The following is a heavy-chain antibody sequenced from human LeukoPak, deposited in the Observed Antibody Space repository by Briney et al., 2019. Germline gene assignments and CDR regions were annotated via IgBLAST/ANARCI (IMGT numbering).Heavy chain of an antibody. V-gene: IGHV1-18*01. CDR3: AGVAGAYSGYARYFDY. CDR2: ISGYNGNT. J-gene: IGHJ4*02. Sequence: ASVKVSCKASGYTLTSYGISWVRQAPGQGLEWMGWISGYNGNTNYAQNLQGRVTMTTDTSTGTAYMELRSLRSDDTAVYYCAGVAGAYSGYARYFDYWGQGTLVTVSS. CDR1: GYTLTSYG. D-gene: IGHD5-12*01.